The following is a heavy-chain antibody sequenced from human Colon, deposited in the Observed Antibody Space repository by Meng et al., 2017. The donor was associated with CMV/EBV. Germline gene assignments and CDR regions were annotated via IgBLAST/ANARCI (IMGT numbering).Heavy chain of an antibody. J-gene: IGHJ4*02. CDR1: GGSITGGYY. V-gene: IGHV4-31*02. D-gene: IGHD4-11*01. CDR3: ARHTNDYSEYYFDY. CDR2: IYHSGST. Sequence: DSGGSITGGYYWSWIRQYPGRGLEWIGYIYHSGSTYYNPTIRGRLTISVDTSKNQFSLMLNSVTAADTALYYCARHTNDYSEYYFDYWGPGTLVTVSS.